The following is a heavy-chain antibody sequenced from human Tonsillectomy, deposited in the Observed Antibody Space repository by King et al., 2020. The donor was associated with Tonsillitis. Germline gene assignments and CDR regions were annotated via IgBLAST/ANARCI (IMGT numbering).Heavy chain of an antibody. D-gene: IGHD5-12*01. CDR3: VRGAWVAWMDG. CDR1: GFIFDDYV. Sequence: VQLVESGGGVVRPGGSLRLSCAASGFIFDDYVMSWVRQAPGKGLEWVCDINWNGESTRYIDSVKGRFNISRDNAKNSLSLQMNSLRTEDTALYYCVRGAWVAWMDGWGQGTTVTVSS. CDR2: INWNGEST. V-gene: IGHV3-20*04. J-gene: IGHJ6*01.